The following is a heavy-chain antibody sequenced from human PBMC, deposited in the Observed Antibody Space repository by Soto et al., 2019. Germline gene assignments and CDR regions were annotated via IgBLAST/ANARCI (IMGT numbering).Heavy chain of an antibody. V-gene: IGHV3-30*18. CDR1: GFTFSNCA. CDR3: AKDSGSGWNVEYYFDY. D-gene: IGHD1-1*01. CDR2: ISYDGINK. J-gene: IGHJ4*02. Sequence: QVQLVESGGGVVQPGRSLRLSCAASGFTFSNCAMHWVRQAPGTGLEWVAIISYDGINKDYADSVKGRFTISRDNSQNTLYLQMNGLTAEDTAVYFCAKDSGSGWNVEYYFDYWGQGTLVTVSS.